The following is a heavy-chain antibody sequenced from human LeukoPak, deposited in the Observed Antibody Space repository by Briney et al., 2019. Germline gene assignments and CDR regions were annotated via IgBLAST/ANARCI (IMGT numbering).Heavy chain of an antibody. Sequence: GGSLRLSCAASGFTFSSYGMHWVRQAPGKGLGWVAFIRYDGSNKYYADSVKGRFTISRDNSKNTLYLQMNSLRAEDTAVYYCARDGHCSSTSCYRTYFDYWGQGTLVTVSS. CDR3: ARDGHCSSTSCYRTYFDY. CDR2: IRYDGSNK. V-gene: IGHV3-30*02. J-gene: IGHJ4*02. D-gene: IGHD2-2*01. CDR1: GFTFSSYG.